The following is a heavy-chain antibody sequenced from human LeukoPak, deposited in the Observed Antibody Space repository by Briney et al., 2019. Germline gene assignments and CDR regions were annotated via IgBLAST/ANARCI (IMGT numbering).Heavy chain of an antibody. CDR1: GGSISSGGYY. V-gene: IGHV4-31*03. D-gene: IGHD3-22*01. CDR3: ARVYYYDSSGYYYIYPYYFDY. CDR2: IYYSGST. J-gene: IGHJ4*02. Sequence: PSETLSLTRTVSGGSISSGGYYWSWIRQHPGKGLEWIGYIYYSGSTYYNPSLKSRVTISVDTSKNQFSLKLSSVTAADTAVYYCARVYYYDSSGYYYIYPYYFDYWGQGTLVTVSS.